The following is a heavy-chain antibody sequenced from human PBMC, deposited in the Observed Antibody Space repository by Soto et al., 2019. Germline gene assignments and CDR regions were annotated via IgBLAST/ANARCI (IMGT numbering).Heavy chain of an antibody. V-gene: IGHV3-23*01. D-gene: IGHD6-13*01. J-gene: IGHJ6*02. CDR1: GFTFSSYA. Sequence: EVQLLESGGGLVQPGGSLRLSCAASGFTFSSYAMSWVRQAPGKGLEWVSAISGSGGSTYYADSVKGRFTISRDNSKNTLYLQMNSLRPEDTAVYYCASAARVYYYYGMDVWGQGTTVTVSS. CDR2: ISGSGGST. CDR3: ASAARVYYYYGMDV.